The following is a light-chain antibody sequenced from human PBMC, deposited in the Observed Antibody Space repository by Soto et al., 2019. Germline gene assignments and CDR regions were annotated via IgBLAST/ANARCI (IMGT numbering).Light chain of an antibody. CDR3: QHYNSYSEA. CDR2: KAS. J-gene: IGKJ1*01. CDR1: QTISSW. Sequence: DIQMTQSPSTLSGSVGDGVTITCRASQTISSWLAWYQQKPGKAPKLLIYKASTLKSGVPSRFSGSGSGTEFTLTISSMQPDDFATYYCQHYNSYSEAFGQGTKVDXK. V-gene: IGKV1-5*03.